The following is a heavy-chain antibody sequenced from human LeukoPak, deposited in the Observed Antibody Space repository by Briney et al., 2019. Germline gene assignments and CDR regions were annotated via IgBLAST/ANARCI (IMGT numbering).Heavy chain of an antibody. V-gene: IGHV3-66*01. CDR1: GFTVSNNY. J-gene: IGHJ4*02. Sequence: ESGGSLILSCAASGFTVSNNYMSWVRQAPGKGLEWVSNIYRGGTTHYADSVKGRFTISSDNSKNTLYLQMNSLRAEDTAVYYCARAKQWLGAFDCWGQGTLVTVSS. CDR2: IYRGGTT. D-gene: IGHD6-19*01. CDR3: ARAKQWLGAFDC.